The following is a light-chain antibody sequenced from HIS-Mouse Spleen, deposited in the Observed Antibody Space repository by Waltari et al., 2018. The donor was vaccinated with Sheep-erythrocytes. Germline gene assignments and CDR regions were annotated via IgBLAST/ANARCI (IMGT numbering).Light chain of an antibody. Sequence: SYELTQPPSVSVSPGQTARITCSGDALPKKYAYWYQQKSGQAPVLVIYEDSKRPSGIPERFPGSPSRKIANLTIRGAQVEDEADYYCYSTDSSGNHWVFGRGTKLTVL. CDR3: YSTDSSGNHWV. J-gene: IGLJ3*02. CDR1: ALPKKY. CDR2: EDS. V-gene: IGLV3-10*01.